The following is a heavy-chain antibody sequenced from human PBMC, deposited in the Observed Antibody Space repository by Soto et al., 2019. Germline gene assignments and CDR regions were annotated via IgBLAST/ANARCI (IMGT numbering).Heavy chain of an antibody. Sequence: QVTLKESGPALVKPTETLTLTCTVSGFSLRNARMGVSWISQPPGKALEWLAHTFSNAEKSYSTSLKSRLTISKDDSKSQVVLTMTDMDSEDTATYYCAAAQQDYAYVWDTYRYSGCEYWGQGTLVTVSS. D-gene: IGHD3-16*02. V-gene: IGHV2-26*01. CDR2: TFSNAEK. CDR1: GFSLRNARMG. J-gene: IGHJ4*02. CDR3: AAAQQDYAYVWDTYRYSGCEY.